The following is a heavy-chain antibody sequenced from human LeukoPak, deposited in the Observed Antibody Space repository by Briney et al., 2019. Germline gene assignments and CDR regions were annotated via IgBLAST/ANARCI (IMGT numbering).Heavy chain of an antibody. J-gene: IGHJ1*01. CDR2: IRYDGSNK. CDR3: AKGGYYYDSSGYPH. CDR1: RVTFSSYG. Sequence: GGSLRLSCAASRVTFSSYGMHWVRQAPGKGLEWVAFIRYDGSNKYYADSVKGRFTISRDNSKNTLYLQMNSLRAEDTAVYYCAKGGYYYDSSGYPHWGQGTLVTVSS. D-gene: IGHD3-22*01. V-gene: IGHV3-30*02.